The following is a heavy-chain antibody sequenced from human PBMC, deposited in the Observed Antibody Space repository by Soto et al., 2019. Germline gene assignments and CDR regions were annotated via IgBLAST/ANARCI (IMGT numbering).Heavy chain of an antibody. Sequence: QVQLQQWGAGLLKPSETLSLTCAVYGGSFSGYYWTWIRQPPGTGLEWIGEINHSGSTNYNPSLNGRVTISVDTSKNQFSLKLTSVPAADAAVYYCARDKITGLFDYWGQGTLVTVSS. CDR3: ARDKITGLFDY. V-gene: IGHV4-34*01. CDR2: INHSGST. CDR1: GGSFSGYY. J-gene: IGHJ4*02. D-gene: IGHD2-8*02.